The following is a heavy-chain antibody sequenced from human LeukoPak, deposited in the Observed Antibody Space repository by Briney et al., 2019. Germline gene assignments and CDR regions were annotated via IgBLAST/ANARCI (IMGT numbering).Heavy chain of an antibody. Sequence: GGSLRLSCAASGLTFSSYWMHWVRQVPGKGLVWVSRINSDGSSTSYADSVKGRFTVSRDNAKNTLYLQMNSLRAEDTAVYYCASARYYYDSSGHYFWGQGTLVTVSS. V-gene: IGHV3-74*01. J-gene: IGHJ4*02. D-gene: IGHD3-22*01. CDR2: INSDGSST. CDR1: GLTFSSYW. CDR3: ASARYYYDSSGHYF.